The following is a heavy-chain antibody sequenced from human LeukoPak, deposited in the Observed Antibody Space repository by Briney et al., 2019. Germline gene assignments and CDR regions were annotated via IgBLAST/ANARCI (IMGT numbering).Heavy chain of an antibody. Sequence: GASVKVSCKASGYTFGSYDINWVRQSTGQGLEWMGWMNPNSGDTGYAQKFQSRVTMTRSTAISTAYMELYSLRSEDTAVYYCSRGLRAGFIEEVTSIWGQGTLVTVSS. CDR1: GYTFGSYD. CDR3: SRGLRAGFIEEVTSI. J-gene: IGHJ4*02. D-gene: IGHD1-26*01. CDR2: MNPNSGDT. V-gene: IGHV1-8*01.